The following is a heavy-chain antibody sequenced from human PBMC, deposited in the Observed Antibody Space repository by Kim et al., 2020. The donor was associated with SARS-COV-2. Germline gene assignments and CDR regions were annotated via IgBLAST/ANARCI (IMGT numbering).Heavy chain of an antibody. J-gene: IGHJ4*02. D-gene: IGHD3-10*01. Sequence: STNYNPSLKSRVTISVDTSKNQFSLKLSSVTAADTAVYYCARLLNGGLDYWGQGTLVTVSS. V-gene: IGHV4-59*01. CDR3: ARLLNGGLDY. CDR2: ST.